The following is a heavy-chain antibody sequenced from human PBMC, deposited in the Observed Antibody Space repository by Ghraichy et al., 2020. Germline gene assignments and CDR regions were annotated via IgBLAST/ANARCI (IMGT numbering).Heavy chain of an antibody. CDR1: GYTFTSYY. V-gene: IGHV1-46*01. CDR2: INPSGGST. D-gene: IGHD3-3*01. Sequence: ASVKVSCKASGYTFTSYYMHWVRQAPGQGLEWMGIINPSGGSTSYAQKFQGRVTMTRDTSTSTVYMELSSLRSEDTAVYYCARPGPRPGGVVSYYYYYGMDVWGQGTTVTVSS. J-gene: IGHJ6*02. CDR3: ARPGPRPGGVVSYYYYYGMDV.